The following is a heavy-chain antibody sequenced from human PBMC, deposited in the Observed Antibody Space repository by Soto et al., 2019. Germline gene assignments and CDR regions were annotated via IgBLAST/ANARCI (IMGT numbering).Heavy chain of an antibody. V-gene: IGHV4-59*01. D-gene: IGHD3-16*01. CDR1: GGSISGYY. Sequence: SETLSLTCTVSGGSISGYYWSWIRQLPGKGVEWLGFIYHSGTTNYNPSLKSRVTISVDTSKNQFSLKLTSVTAADTAVYYCARAALGNWFDPWGQGALVTVSS. CDR3: ARAALGNWFDP. J-gene: IGHJ5*02. CDR2: IYHSGTT.